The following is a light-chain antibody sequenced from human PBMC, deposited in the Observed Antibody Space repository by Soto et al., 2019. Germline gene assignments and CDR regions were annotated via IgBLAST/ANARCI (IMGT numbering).Light chain of an antibody. J-gene: IGKJ4*02. Sequence: EIVLTQTPATLSLSPGQRATLSCWASQSVKTYLMWYQHKPGQAPRLLMYDTSNRATGIPDRFSGSGSGTGFTLTISNLKPEESAVYYCQQRGNSITFGGGTKVEI. CDR2: DTS. CDR3: QQRGNSIT. CDR1: QSVKTY. V-gene: IGKV3-11*01.